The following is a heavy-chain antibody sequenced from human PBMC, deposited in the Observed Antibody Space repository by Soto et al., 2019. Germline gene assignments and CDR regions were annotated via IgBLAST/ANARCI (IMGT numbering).Heavy chain of an antibody. J-gene: IGHJ6*02. CDR2: MNPNSGNT. D-gene: IGHD4-17*01. CDR3: VRAPRSTTYHYYYGMDV. V-gene: IGHV1-8*01. CDR1: GYTFTSYD. Sequence: QVQLVQSGAEVKKPGASVKVSCKASGYTFTSYDINWVRQATGQGLEWMGWMNPNSGNTGYAQKFQGRVTMTRNTSISTAYMELSSLRSEDTAVYYCVRAPRSTTYHYYYGMDVWGQGTTVTVSS.